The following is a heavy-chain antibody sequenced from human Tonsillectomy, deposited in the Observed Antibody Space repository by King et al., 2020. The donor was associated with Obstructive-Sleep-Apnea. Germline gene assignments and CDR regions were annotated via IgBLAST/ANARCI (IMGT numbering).Heavy chain of an antibody. Sequence: VQLVESGGGLVKPGGSLRLSCVASGFTLRKAWMSGVRQAPGEGLECVGRIKSKTDGVTKDYAAPVKGRFTISRDDSKITLYLQMNSLKTEDTAVYYCTTPASFDYWGQGTLVTVSS. CDR2: IKSKTDGVTK. V-gene: IGHV3-15*01. J-gene: IGHJ4*02. CDR3: TTPASFDY. CDR1: GFTLRKAW.